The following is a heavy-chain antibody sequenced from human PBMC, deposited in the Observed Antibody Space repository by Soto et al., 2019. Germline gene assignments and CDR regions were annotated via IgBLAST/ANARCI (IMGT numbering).Heavy chain of an antibody. J-gene: IGHJ4*02. CDR3: TSQGYSYGFVY. D-gene: IGHD5-18*01. CDR2: IRSKANSYAT. CDR1: GFTFSCSA. Sequence: GGSLRLSCAASGFTFSCSAMHWVRQASGKGLEWVGRIRSKANSYATAYVASVKGRFTISRDDSKNTAYLQMNSLKTEDTAVYYCTSQGYSYGFVYWGPGTLVTVSS. V-gene: IGHV3-73*01.